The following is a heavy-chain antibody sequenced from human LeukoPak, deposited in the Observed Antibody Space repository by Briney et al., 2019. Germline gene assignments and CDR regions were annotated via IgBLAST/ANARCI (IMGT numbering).Heavy chain of an antibody. CDR3: ARDLIERGYFDY. J-gene: IGHJ4*02. D-gene: IGHD2/OR15-2a*01. V-gene: IGHV1-69*05. CDR1: GGTFSSYA. Sequence: SVKVSCKASGGTFSSYAISWVRQAPGQALEWMGRIIPIFSTANYAQKFQGRVTITTDESTSTAYMELSSLRSEDTAVYYCARDLIERGYFDYWGQGTLVTVSS. CDR2: IIPIFSTA.